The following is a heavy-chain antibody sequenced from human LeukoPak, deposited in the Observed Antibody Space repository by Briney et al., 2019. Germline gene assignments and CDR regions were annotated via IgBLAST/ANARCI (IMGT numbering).Heavy chain of an antibody. V-gene: IGHV3-53*01. CDR2: IYGGGST. D-gene: IGHD2-21*01. J-gene: IGHJ1*01. Sequence: GGSLRLSCAASGFTVRTHSMCWVRQAPGKGLEWVSVIYGGGSTYYSDSVNGRFTISRDSSKNTLFLQMNSLRAEDTALYYCASAREYCGGAECYEYFQHWGQGTLVTVSS. CDR1: GFTVRTHS. CDR3: ASAREYCGGAECYEYFQH.